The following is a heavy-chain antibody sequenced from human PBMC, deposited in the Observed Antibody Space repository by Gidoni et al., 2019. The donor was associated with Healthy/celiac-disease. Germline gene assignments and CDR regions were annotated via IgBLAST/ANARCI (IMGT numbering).Heavy chain of an antibody. CDR3: ARGPYDYVWGSYRLSFFDY. J-gene: IGHJ4*02. V-gene: IGHV4-34*01. CDR2: INHSGST. CDR1: GGSFSGYY. D-gene: IGHD3-16*02. Sequence: QVQLQQWGAGLLKPSETLSLTCAVYGGSFSGYYWSWIRQPPGKGLEWIGEINHSGSTNYNPSLKRRVTISVDTSNNQFSLKLSSVTAADTAVYYCARGPYDYVWGSYRLSFFDYWGQGTLVTVSS.